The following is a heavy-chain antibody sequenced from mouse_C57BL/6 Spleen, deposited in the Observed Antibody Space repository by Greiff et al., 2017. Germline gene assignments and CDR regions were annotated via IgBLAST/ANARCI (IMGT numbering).Heavy chain of an antibody. D-gene: IGHD2-5*01. CDR1: GFNIKDDY. J-gene: IGHJ3*01. V-gene: IGHV14-4*01. CDR2: IDPENGDP. Sequence: DVQLQESGAELVRPGASVKLSCTASGFNIKDDYMHWVKQRPEQGLEWIGWIDPENGDPEYASKFQGKATITADTSSNTAYLQLSSLTSEDTAVYYCTTRGYYSNYEAWFAYWGQGTLVTVSA. CDR3: TTRGYYSNYEAWFAY.